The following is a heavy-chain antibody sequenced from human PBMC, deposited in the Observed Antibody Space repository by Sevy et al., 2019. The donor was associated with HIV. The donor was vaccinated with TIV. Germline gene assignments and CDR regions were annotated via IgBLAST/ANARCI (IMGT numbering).Heavy chain of an antibody. CDR1: GFTFGDYA. V-gene: IGHV3-49*03. CDR2: IKTKTYSGTT. J-gene: IGHJ4*02. Sequence: GGSLRLSCTASGFTFGDYAMSWFRQAPGKGLEWVGFIKTKTYSGTTEYAASVKGRFIISRDDSKNFAYLQMNSLKTEDTAVYYCTRVLYGSGWFYFDYWGQGTLVTVSS. CDR3: TRVLYGSGWFYFDY. D-gene: IGHD6-19*01.